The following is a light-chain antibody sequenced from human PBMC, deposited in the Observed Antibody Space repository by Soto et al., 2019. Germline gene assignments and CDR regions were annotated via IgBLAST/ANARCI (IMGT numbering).Light chain of an antibody. CDR1: SSNIGAGYD. Sequence: QSVLTQPPSVSGAPGQRVTISCTGSSSNIGAGYDEHCYQRLPGTAPKLLIYGNSNRPSGVPDRFSGSKSGTSASLAITGLQAEDEADYYCQSYDSSLSGSVVFGGGTQLTVL. CDR3: QSYDSSLSGSVV. V-gene: IGLV1-40*01. CDR2: GNS. J-gene: IGLJ2*01.